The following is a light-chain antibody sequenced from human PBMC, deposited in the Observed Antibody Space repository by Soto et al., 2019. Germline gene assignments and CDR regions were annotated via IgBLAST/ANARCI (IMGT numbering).Light chain of an antibody. CDR1: QSVSSSY. Sequence: EIVLTQSPGTLSLSPGERATLSCRASQSVSSSYLAWYQQKPGQAPRLLIYDASNRATGIPARFSGSGSGTDFTLTISSLEPEDFAVYYCQQRINWPLTFGGGTKVDIK. CDR3: QQRINWPLT. CDR2: DAS. J-gene: IGKJ4*01. V-gene: IGKV3D-20*02.